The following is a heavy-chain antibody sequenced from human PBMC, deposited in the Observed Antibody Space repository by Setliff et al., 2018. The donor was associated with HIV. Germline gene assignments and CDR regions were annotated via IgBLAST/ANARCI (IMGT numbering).Heavy chain of an antibody. V-gene: IGHV4-38-2*02. CDR3: AREREAWSAYDS. CDR1: GYSSAGNLA. Sequence: SETLSLTCTVSGYSSAGNLAWAWIRQHPKKGLEWIGSIWHAGNTLYNPSLKSRVSISLDTSMGEFGLQLSSVTAADTAVYHCAREREAWSAYDSWGQGTLVTVSS. CDR2: IWHAGNT. J-gene: IGHJ5*02. D-gene: IGHD3-3*01.